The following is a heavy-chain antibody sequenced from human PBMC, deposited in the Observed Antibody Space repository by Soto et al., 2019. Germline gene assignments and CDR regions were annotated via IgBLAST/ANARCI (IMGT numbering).Heavy chain of an antibody. V-gene: IGHV4-39*01. CDR3: TRHSNSYRKVLDY. CDR1: GGSISSSSYY. CDR2: IYYSGST. D-gene: IGHD1-26*01. J-gene: IGHJ4*02. Sequence: PSETLSLTCTVSGGSISSSSYYWGWIRQPPGKGLEWIGSIYYSGSTYYNPSLKSRVTISVDTSKNQFSLKLSSVTAADTAVYYCTRHSNSYRKVLDYWGQGTLVTVSS.